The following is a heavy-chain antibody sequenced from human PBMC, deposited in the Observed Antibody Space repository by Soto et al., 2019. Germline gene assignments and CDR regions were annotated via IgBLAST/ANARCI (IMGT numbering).Heavy chain of an antibody. Sequence: VKVSCKASVYTFITYGISRVRQAPGRGREWMGGIIPIFGTANYAQKFQGRVTITADESTSTAYMELSSLRSEDTAVYYCARDPINDFWSGYTPTYFDYWGQGTLVTVSS. D-gene: IGHD3-3*01. V-gene: IGHV1-69*13. J-gene: IGHJ4*02. CDR2: IIPIFGTA. CDR3: ARDPINDFWSGYTPTYFDY. CDR1: VYTFITYG.